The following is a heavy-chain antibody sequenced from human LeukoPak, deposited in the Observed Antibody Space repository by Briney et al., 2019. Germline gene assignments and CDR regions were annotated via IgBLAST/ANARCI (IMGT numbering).Heavy chain of an antibody. V-gene: IGHV3-21*01. D-gene: IGHD4-17*01. J-gene: IGHJ4*02. CDR1: GFAFSSYS. Sequence: KTGGSLRLSCAASGFAFSSYSMNWVRQAPGKGLEWVSSISSSSSYIYYADPVKGRFTISRDNAKNSLYLQMNSLRAEDTAVYYCARDKTFHDYGDFCLWYWGQGTLVTVSS. CDR3: ARDKTFHDYGDFCLWY. CDR2: ISSSSSYI.